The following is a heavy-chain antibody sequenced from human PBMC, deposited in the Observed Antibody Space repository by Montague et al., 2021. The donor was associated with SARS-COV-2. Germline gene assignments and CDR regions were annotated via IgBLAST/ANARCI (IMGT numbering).Heavy chain of an antibody. V-gene: IGHV4-31*03. J-gene: IGHJ2*01. Sequence: TLSLTCTVSGGSISSGGYYWSWIRQHPGKGLEWIEYIYYSGSTYYNPSLKSRVTISVDTSKNQFSLKMSSVTAADTAVYYCARSPEPMIILIITSLNWYFDLWDRGTLVTVSS. CDR1: GGSISSGGYY. CDR2: IYYSGST. CDR3: ARSPEPMIILIITSLNWYFDL. D-gene: IGHD3-22*01.